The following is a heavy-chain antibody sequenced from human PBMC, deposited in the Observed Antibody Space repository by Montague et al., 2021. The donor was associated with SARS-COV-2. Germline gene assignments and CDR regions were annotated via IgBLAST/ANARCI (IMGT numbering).Heavy chain of an antibody. Sequence: SLRLSCAAFGFNFKNYAMHWVRQAPNKGLEWVAVIWADAYDQYYADSVKGRFTIPRDDSKNTLYLQMNSLRGDDTAVYYCSRGSYGESGRFDYWGQGTLVSVSS. D-gene: IGHD4-17*01. V-gene: IGHV3-33*01. CDR3: SRGSYGESGRFDY. CDR2: IWADAYDQ. J-gene: IGHJ4*02. CDR1: GFNFKNYA.